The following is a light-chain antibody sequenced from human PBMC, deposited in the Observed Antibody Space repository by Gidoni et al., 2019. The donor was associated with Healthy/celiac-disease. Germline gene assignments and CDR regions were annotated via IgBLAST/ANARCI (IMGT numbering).Light chain of an antibody. CDR2: LGS. J-gene: IGKJ4*01. CDR1: QSLLHSNGYNY. CDR3: MQALQTPLT. V-gene: IGKV2-28*01. Sequence: DIVVTQSPLSLPVTPGEPASISCRSSQSLLHSNGYNYLDWYLQKPGQPPQLLIYLGSNRASGVPDRFSGSGSGTDFRLKSSRVEAEDGGVYYCMQALQTPLTFGGGTKVEIK.